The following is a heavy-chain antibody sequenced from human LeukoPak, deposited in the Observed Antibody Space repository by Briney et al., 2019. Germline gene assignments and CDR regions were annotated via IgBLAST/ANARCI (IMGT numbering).Heavy chain of an antibody. CDR1: GGSISSSSYY. D-gene: IGHD6-13*01. CDR3: ARLTTGIAAAGPIDY. J-gene: IGHJ4*02. CDR2: IYYSGST. V-gene: IGHV4-39*01. Sequence: SETLSLTCTVSGGSISSSSYYWGWIRQPPGKGLEWIGSIYYSGSTYYNPSLKSRVTISVDTSKNQFSLKLSSVTAADTAVYYCARLTTGIAAAGPIDYWGQGTLVTVSS.